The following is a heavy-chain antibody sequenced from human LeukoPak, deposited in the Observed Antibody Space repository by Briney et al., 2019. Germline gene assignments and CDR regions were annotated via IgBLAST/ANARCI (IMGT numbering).Heavy chain of an antibody. CDR2: INSYNGNT. CDR3: ARDRIAAAVLDY. CDR1: GYTFISYG. J-gene: IGHJ4*02. V-gene: IGHV1-18*01. Sequence: APVKVFCKASGYTFISYGISWVRQAPGQGLEWMGWINSYNGNTKYGQKFQGRVSMTTDTSTNTAYMELKSLRFDDTAVYYCARDRIAAAVLDYWGQGTLVTVSS. D-gene: IGHD6-13*01.